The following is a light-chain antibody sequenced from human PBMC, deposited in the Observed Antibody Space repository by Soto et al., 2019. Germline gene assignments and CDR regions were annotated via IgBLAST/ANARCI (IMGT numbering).Light chain of an antibody. CDR2: GAS. Sequence: EIVLTQSPGTLSLSPGERATLSCRASQSVSSSYLAWYQQKPGQAPRLLIYGASTRATGIPARFSGSGSGTDFTLTISSLEPEDFAVYYCQQRSNWLTFGGGTKVDNK. V-gene: IGKV3D-20*02. J-gene: IGKJ4*01. CDR3: QQRSNWLT. CDR1: QSVSSSY.